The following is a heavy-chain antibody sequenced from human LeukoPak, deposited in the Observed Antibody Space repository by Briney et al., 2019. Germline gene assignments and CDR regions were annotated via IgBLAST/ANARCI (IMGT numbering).Heavy chain of an antibody. J-gene: IGHJ4*02. V-gene: IGHV3-53*01. D-gene: IGHD6-19*01. Sequence: GGSLRLSCAASGFAVSNNYMGWLRQAPGKGLEWISVYHTDHTTYYADSVKGRFTISTDNSKNTLYLQMNSLRSEDTAVYHCARGMRDLTQRVSGTGFFDDWGQGTLVVVSS. CDR1: GFAVSNNY. CDR3: ARGMRDLTQRVSGTGFFDD. CDR2: YHTDHTT.